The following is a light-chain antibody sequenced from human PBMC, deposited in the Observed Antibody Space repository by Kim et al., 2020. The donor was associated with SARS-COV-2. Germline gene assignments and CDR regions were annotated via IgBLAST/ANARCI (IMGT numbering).Light chain of an antibody. CDR3: QQYAGSPAT. CDR2: AAS. V-gene: IGKV3-20*01. CDR1: QSVTSSY. Sequence: EIVLTQSPGTLSLSPGERATLSCRDSQSVTSSYLAWYQQKPGQAPRLLIYAASSRATGIPDRFSGSGSGTDFTLTINRLEPEDFAVYYCQQYAGSPATFGQGTKVDIK. J-gene: IGKJ1*01.